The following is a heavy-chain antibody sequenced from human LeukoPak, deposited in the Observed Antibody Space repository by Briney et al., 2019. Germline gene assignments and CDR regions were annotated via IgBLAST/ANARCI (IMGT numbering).Heavy chain of an antibody. CDR2: IYSGGST. CDR1: GFTVSSNY. CDR3: ARDLVIAAAGTGSDP. Sequence: GGSLRLSCAASGFTVSSNYMSWVRQAPGKGLEWVSVIYSGGSTYNADSVRGRFTISRDNSKNTLYLQMNSLRAEDTAVYYCARDLVIAAAGTGSDPWGQGTLVTVSS. V-gene: IGHV3-53*01. D-gene: IGHD6-13*01. J-gene: IGHJ5*02.